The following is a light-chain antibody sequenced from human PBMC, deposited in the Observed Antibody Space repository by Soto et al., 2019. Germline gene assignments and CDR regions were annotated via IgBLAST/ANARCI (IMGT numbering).Light chain of an antibody. CDR3: SSYTGSSTYVV. CDR2: DVN. Sequence: QSALTQPASVSGSPGQSITISCTGTSSDVGGYNYVSWYQQHPGKAPKLMIYDVNNRPSGVSNRFSGSKSGNTASLTISGLQAEDEADYYCSSYTGSSTYVVFGGGTKVTDL. V-gene: IGLV2-14*01. J-gene: IGLJ2*01. CDR1: SSDVGGYNY.